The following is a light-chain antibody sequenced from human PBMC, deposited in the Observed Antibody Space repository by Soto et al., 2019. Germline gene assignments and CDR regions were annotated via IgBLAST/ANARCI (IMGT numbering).Light chain of an antibody. CDR2: SVS. J-gene: IGKJ5*01. CDR1: QDISKF. Sequence: DIQMTQSPSSLSASVGDRVSFTCQASQDISKFLNWYQQKPGKAPKVLIYSVSTLGTGVPSRFSGSGSGTDFTLTISSLQPEDFATYFCQQGYSTPTFGQGTRLEIK. CDR3: QQGYSTPT. V-gene: IGKV1-39*01.